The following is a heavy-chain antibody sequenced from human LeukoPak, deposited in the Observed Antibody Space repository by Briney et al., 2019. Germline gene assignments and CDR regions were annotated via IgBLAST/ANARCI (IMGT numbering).Heavy chain of an antibody. D-gene: IGHD3-16*02. Sequence: ASVKVSCKASGYTFTSYGISWVRQAPGQGLEWMGCISAYNGNTDYAQKLQDRVTMTTDTSTSTAYMELRSLRSDDTAVYYCARAEEYDYVWGSYRYPSDRIDYWGQGTLVTVSS. CDR2: ISAYNGNT. V-gene: IGHV1-18*01. CDR3: ARAEEYDYVWGSYRYPSDRIDY. J-gene: IGHJ4*02. CDR1: GYTFTSYG.